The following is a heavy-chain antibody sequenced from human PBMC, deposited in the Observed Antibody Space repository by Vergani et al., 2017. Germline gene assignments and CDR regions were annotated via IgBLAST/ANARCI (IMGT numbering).Heavy chain of an antibody. CDR1: GGSISSYY. CDR3: AREGASSGWSNGFDP. CDR2: IYYSGST. V-gene: IGHV4-59*01. D-gene: IGHD6-19*01. J-gene: IGHJ5*02. Sequence: QVQLQESGPGLVKPSETLSLTCTVSGGSISSYYWSWIRQPPGKGLEWIGYIYYSGSTNYNPSLKSRVTISVDTSKNQFSLKLSSVTAADTAVYYCAREGASSGWSNGFDPWGQGTLVTVSS.